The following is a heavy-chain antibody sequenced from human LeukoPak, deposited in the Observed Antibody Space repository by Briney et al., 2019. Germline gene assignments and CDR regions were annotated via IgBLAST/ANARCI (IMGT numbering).Heavy chain of an antibody. CDR1: GYSFTSYW. CDR3: ARRALSYYDFWSGLDY. V-gene: IGHV5-51*01. J-gene: IGHJ4*02. Sequence: GESLKISCKGSGYSFTSYWIGWVRQMPGKGLEWMGIIYPGDSDTRYSPSFQGQVTISADKSISTAYLQWSSLEASDTAMYYCARRALSYYDFWSGLDYWGQGTLVTVSS. D-gene: IGHD3-3*01. CDR2: IYPGDSDT.